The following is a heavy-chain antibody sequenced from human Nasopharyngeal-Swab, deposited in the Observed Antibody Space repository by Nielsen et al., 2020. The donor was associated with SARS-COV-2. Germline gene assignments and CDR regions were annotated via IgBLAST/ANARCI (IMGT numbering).Heavy chain of an antibody. CDR1: GYTFSSYG. V-gene: IGHV1-24*01. Sequence: ASVKVSCKASGYTFSSYGISWVRQAPGKGLEWMGGFDPEDGETIYAQKFQGRVTMTEDTSTDTAYMELSSLRSEDTAVYYCATGGATPYYFDYWGQGTLVTVSS. D-gene: IGHD1-26*01. CDR2: FDPEDGET. CDR3: ATGGATPYYFDY. J-gene: IGHJ4*02.